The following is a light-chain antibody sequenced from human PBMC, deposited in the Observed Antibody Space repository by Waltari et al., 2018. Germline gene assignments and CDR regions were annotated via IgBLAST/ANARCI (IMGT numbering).Light chain of an antibody. CDR2: EVS. CDR1: STDVGVYNY. J-gene: IGLJ2*01. Sequence: QSALTQPPSASGSPGQSVTISCTGTSTDVGVYNYVSWYPQFPGKAPKPIIDEVSQRPAGGPDRFSGSESGNTASLTVSGLQAEDEGYYYCSSYAGGNDVGFGGGTKLTVL. CDR3: SSYAGGNDVG. V-gene: IGLV2-8*01.